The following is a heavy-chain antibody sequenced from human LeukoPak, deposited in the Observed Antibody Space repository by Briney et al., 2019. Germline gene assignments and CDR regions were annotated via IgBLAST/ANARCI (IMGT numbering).Heavy chain of an antibody. J-gene: IGHJ4*02. D-gene: IGHD1-26*01. V-gene: IGHV3-21*04. CDR1: GGSISSSSYY. CDR3: ARDSGSYGGFDY. Sequence: ETLSLTCTVSGGSISSSSYYWGWVRQAPGKGLEWVSSISSSSSYIYYADSVKGRFTISRDNSKNTLYLQMNSLRAEDTAVYYCARDSGSYGGFDYWGQGTLVTVSS. CDR2: ISSSSSYI.